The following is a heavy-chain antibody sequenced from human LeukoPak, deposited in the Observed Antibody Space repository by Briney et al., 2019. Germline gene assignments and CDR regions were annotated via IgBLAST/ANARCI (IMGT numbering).Heavy chain of an antibody. J-gene: IGHJ5*02. V-gene: IGHV5-51*01. Sequence: GESLHISCQGSGFSFTSYWIGWVRQLPGKGLEWMGIIYPDDSDTRYSPSFQGQDTISGDKSISTAYLQWSSLKSSGTGMYYWARQSGSGSYTVFDRWGQGTLVTVS. CDR1: GFSFTSYW. CDR2: IYPDDSDT. D-gene: IGHD3-10*01. CDR3: ARQSGSGSYTVFDR.